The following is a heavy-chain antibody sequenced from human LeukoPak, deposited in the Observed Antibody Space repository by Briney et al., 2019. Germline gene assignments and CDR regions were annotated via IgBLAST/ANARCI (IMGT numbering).Heavy chain of an antibody. J-gene: IGHJ4*02. Sequence: GGSLRFSCAASGFTFSSNGMHWVREAPGKGLGWVAFIRYDGSNKYYADSVKGRFTISRDNSKNTLYLQMNSLRAEDTAVYYCARDRQGPLITMIVVVPQGLDYWGQGTLVTVSS. CDR3: ARDRQGPLITMIVVVPQGLDY. D-gene: IGHD3-22*01. CDR1: GFTFSSNG. V-gene: IGHV3-30*02. CDR2: IRYDGSNK.